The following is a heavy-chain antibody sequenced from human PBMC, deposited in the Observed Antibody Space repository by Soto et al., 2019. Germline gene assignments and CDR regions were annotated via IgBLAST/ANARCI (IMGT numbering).Heavy chain of an antibody. V-gene: IGHV4-39*01. CDR2: IYHSGST. CDR3: AGRSSLASVQVYFGEISNYNWFDP. CDR1: NGSISSAIYY. J-gene: IGHJ5*02. D-gene: IGHD3-10*01. Sequence: QLQLQESGPGLVKPSETLSLTCTVSNGSISSAIYYWGWIRQPPGKGLEWIGSIYHSGSTYYNPSLPGRVTLSVDTSKNPVSLKLSSVTAADTAVYFCAGRSSLASVQVYFGEISNYNWFDPWGQGTLVTVSS.